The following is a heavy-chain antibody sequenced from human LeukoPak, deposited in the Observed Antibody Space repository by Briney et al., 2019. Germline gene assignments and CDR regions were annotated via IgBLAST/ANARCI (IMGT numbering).Heavy chain of an antibody. CDR2: ISYDGSNK. J-gene: IGHJ3*02. Sequence: AGGSLRLSCAASGFTFSSYGMHWVRQAPGKGLEWVAVISYDGSNKYYADSVKGRFTISRDNSKNTLYLQMNSLRAEDTAVYYCARHGTVTTTEPAFDIWGQGTMVTVSS. D-gene: IGHD4-17*01. CDR3: ARHGTVTTTEPAFDI. CDR1: GFTFSSYG. V-gene: IGHV3-30*03.